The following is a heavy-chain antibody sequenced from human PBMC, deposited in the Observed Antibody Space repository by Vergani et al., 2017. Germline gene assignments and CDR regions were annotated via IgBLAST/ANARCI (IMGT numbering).Heavy chain of an antibody. V-gene: IGHV3-30*02. D-gene: IGHD2-15*01. J-gene: IGHJ4*02. Sequence: QVQLVESGGGVVQPGGSLRLSCAASGFTFNSYGMHWVRQAPGKGLEWVASIRSDESRRYYGDSMEGPFTISRDNYKNTLYLQMKSLRPEDTAVYYCAKEGGEYCSGGTCYPEYWGQGTLVIVSS. CDR2: IRSDESRR. CDR3: AKEGGEYCSGGTCYPEY. CDR1: GFTFNSYG.